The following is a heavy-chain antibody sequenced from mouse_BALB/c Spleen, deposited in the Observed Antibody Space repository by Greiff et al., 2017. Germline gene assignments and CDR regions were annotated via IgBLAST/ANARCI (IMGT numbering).Heavy chain of an antibody. V-gene: IGHV5-4*02. J-gene: IGHJ3*01. CDR2: ISAGGGYT. D-gene: IGHD1-1*01. Sequence: EVLLLESGAGLVKPGGSVKLSCAASGYTFSDYYMYWVHQSPEKRLEWVAPISAGGGYTYYPDSLKGRITIARDNAENNLYLQLSSLKSEDTAMYYGARDYYGSSYGGLAYWGQGTLVTVSA. CDR1: GYTFSDYY. CDR3: ARDYYGSSYGGLAY.